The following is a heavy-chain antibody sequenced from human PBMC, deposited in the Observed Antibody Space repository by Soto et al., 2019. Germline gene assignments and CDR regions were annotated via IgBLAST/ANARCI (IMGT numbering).Heavy chain of an antibody. D-gene: IGHD3-10*01. V-gene: IGHV1-18*01. CDR3: VRDLDGSGSYYTDF. CDR1: GYMFISYG. CDR2: ISAHNGNT. J-gene: IGHJ4*02. Sequence: GASVKVSCKASGYMFISYGINWVRQAPGQGLEWMGWISAHNGNTKYAQKFQGRVTMTTDTSTSTAYIEMRSLRSDDTAVYYCVRDLDGSGSYYTDFWGPGTLVTVSS.